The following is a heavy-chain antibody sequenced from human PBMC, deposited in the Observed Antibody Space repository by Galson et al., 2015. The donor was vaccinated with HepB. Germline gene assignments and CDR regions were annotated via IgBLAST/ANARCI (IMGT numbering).Heavy chain of an antibody. D-gene: IGHD3-22*01. Sequence: SLSPSYAASGFTFNYYWLSWAGQDPGKGLEWVANINQDGGEKYSVDSVKGRFTISRDNAKNSLYLQMNSLRAEDTAVYYCARELAGGYFPHYYYSGMDVWGQGTTVTVSS. J-gene: IGHJ6*02. CDR1: GFTFNYYW. V-gene: IGHV3-7*01. CDR3: ARELAGGYFPHYYYSGMDV. CDR2: INQDGGEK.